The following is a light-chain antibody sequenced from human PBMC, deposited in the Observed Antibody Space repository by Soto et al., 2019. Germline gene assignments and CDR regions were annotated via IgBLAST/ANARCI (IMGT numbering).Light chain of an antibody. Sequence: QSALTQPPSASGSPGQSVTISCTGTSRDVGAYNYVSWYQQHPGKAPKLMIFEVTKRPSGVPDRFSGSKSDNTASLTVSGLQAEDEADYYCSSYVGNNNLVFGGGTQLTVL. CDR3: SSYVGNNNLV. CDR1: SRDVGAYNY. J-gene: IGLJ2*01. V-gene: IGLV2-8*01. CDR2: EVT.